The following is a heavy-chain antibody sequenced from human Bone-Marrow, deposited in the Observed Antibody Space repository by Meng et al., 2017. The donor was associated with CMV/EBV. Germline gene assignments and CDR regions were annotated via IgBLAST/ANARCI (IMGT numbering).Heavy chain of an antibody. J-gene: IGHJ4*02. D-gene: IGHD2-21*02. Sequence: QGQRVQSGAEVKKPGASVKVSCKASGYTVSTYFIHWFRQAPGQGLQWMGWLNPYSGDTHFAQKFQGRVTMTSDTSTNAVYMDLSSLSYDDTAIYFCTRVGDSGFGLDYWGQGTLVTVSS. V-gene: IGHV1-2*02. CDR3: TRVGDSGFGLDY. CDR1: GYTVSTYF. CDR2: LNPYSGDT.